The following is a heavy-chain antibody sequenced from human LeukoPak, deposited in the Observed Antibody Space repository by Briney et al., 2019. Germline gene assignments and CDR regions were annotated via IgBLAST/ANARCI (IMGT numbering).Heavy chain of an antibody. CDR2: ISYDGSNK. CDR3: ASGVRGVIVGARIDY. J-gene: IGHJ4*02. V-gene: IGHV3-30*03. CDR1: GFTFSSYS. Sequence: PGGSLRLSCAASGFTFSSYSMNWVRQAPGKGLEWVAVISYDGSNKYYADSVKGRFTISRDNSKNTLYLQMNSLRAEDTAVYYCASGVRGVIVGARIDYWGQGTLVTVSS. D-gene: IGHD3-10*01.